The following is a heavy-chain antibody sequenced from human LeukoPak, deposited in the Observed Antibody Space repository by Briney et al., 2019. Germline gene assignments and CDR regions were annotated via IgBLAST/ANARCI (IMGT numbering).Heavy chain of an antibody. D-gene: IGHD6-19*01. Sequence: ASVNVSCKASLYTFTSHGLSWVRQAPAQGLEWMGWISAYNGNTHYAHKLQGRVTLTTDTSTSTAYMELRSLRSDDTGVYYCARDVGPIAVAEDNWFDPWGQGTLVTVSS. CDR1: LYTFTSHG. V-gene: IGHV1-18*01. CDR3: ARDVGPIAVAEDNWFDP. CDR2: ISAYNGNT. J-gene: IGHJ5*02.